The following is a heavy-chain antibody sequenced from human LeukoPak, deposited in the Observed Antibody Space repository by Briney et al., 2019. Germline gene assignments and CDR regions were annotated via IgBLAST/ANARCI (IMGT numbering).Heavy chain of an antibody. CDR2: ISYDGSQK. D-gene: IGHD1-1*01. J-gene: IGHJ4*02. CDR1: GFTLNTYA. V-gene: IGHV3-30*04. Sequence: GRSLRLSCAVSGFTLNTYAMHWVRQSPGKGLEWVAIISYDGSQKYYADSLKGRFTISRDNSRNTLHLQMNSLRADDTGVCFCARDTDEWYNSPGDNWGQGTLVTVSS. CDR3: ARDTDEWYNSPGDN.